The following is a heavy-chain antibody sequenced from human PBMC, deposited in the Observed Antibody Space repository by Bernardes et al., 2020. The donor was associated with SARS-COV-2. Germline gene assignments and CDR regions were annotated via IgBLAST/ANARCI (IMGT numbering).Heavy chain of an antibody. D-gene: IGHD1-7*01. CDR3: ARDLSTTGTID. J-gene: IGHJ4*02. V-gene: IGHV3-7*01. Sequence: GGSLRLSCAASGFIFSSYWMSWVRQAPGKGLEWVANIKHDGSEKYYVDSVKGRFTISRDNAKKSLYLQMNSLRAEDTAVYYCARDLSTTGTIDWGQGTLVTVSS. CDR1: GFIFSSYW. CDR2: IKHDGSEK.